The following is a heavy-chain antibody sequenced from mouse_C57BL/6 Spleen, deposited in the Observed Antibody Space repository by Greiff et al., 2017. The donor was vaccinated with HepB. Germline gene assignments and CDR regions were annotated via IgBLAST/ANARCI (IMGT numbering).Heavy chain of an antibody. CDR2: ISSGSSTI. Sequence: EVKLVESGGGLVKPGGSLKLSCAASGFTLSDYGMHWVRQAPEKGLEWVAYISSGSSTIYYADTVKGRFTISRDNAKNTLFLQMTSLRSEDTAMYYCAREAAFDYWGQGTTLTVSS. D-gene: IGHD3-2*02. V-gene: IGHV5-17*01. J-gene: IGHJ2*01. CDR1: GFTLSDYG. CDR3: AREAAFDY.